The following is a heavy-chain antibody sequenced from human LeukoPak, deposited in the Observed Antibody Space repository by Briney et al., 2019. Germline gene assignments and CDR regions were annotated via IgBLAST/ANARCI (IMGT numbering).Heavy chain of an antibody. Sequence: PSETLSLTCAVYGGSFSGYYWSWIRQPPGKGLEWIGEINHSGSTNYNPSLKSRVTISVDTSKNQFSLKLSSVTAADTAVYYCASLYDILTGRLDYWGQGTLVTVSS. CDR2: INHSGST. CDR3: ASLYDILTGRLDY. D-gene: IGHD3-9*01. CDR1: GGSFSGYY. J-gene: IGHJ4*02. V-gene: IGHV4-34*01.